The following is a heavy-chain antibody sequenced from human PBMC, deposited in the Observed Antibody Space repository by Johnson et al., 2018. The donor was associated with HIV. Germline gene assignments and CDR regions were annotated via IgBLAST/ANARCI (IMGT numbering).Heavy chain of an antibody. CDR3: ARGDNAAAGDAFDI. CDR2: ISWNSGSI. CDR1: GFTFDDYA. Sequence: VQLVESGGGLVQPGRSLRLSCAASGFTFDDYAMHWVRQAPGKGLEWVSGISWNSGSIGYADSVKGRFTISRDNAKNSLYLQMNSLRAEDTALYYCARGDNAAAGDAFDIWGQGTMVTVSS. J-gene: IGHJ3*02. D-gene: IGHD6-13*01. V-gene: IGHV3-9*01.